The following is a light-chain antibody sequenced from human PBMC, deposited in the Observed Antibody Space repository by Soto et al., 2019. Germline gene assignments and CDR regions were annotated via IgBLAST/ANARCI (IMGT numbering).Light chain of an antibody. CDR2: GAS. CDR3: PLYGNAPWT. Sequence: ETVMTQSPATLSVSPGERATLSCRARQRVSSKLARDQQKPGRAPRLLIYGASSRATGIPDRFSGSGSGTDFARTLCRLEAEDFAVYYCPLYGNAPWTFGQGTKVDI. V-gene: IGKV3-20*01. J-gene: IGKJ1*01. CDR1: QRVSSK.